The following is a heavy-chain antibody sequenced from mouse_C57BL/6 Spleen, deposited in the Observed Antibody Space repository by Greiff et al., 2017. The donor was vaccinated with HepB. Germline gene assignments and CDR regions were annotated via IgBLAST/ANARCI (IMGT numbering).Heavy chain of an antibody. CDR3: VREGYSNWGLYAMDY. Sequence: EVQLVESGGGLVQPKGSLKLSCAASGFTFNTYAMYWVRQAPGKGLEWVARIRSKSSNYATYYADSVKDRFTISRDDSQSMLYLQMNNLKTDDTAMYYCVREGYSNWGLYAMDYWGQGTSVTVSS. CDR1: GFTFNTYA. D-gene: IGHD2-5*01. J-gene: IGHJ4*01. CDR2: IRSKSSNYAT. V-gene: IGHV10-3*01.